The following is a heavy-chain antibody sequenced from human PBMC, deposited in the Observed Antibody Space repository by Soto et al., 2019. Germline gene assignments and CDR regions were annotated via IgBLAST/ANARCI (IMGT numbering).Heavy chain of an antibody. J-gene: IGHJ2*01. V-gene: IGHV5-51*01. Sequence: GVPLKISCHASGYSLANYWIGWVRQMPGKGLEWMGIIYPDDSDTRYSPSFQGQVTLSADKYANTAYLQWTSLKASDTAMYFCARSSNSYWYFDLWGRSTLVTVSS. CDR1: GYSLANYW. CDR2: IYPDDSDT. CDR3: ARSSNSYWYFDL. D-gene: IGHD2-8*01.